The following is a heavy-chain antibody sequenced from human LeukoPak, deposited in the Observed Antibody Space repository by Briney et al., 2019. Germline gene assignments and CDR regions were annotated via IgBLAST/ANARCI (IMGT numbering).Heavy chain of an antibody. Sequence: GGSLRLSCAASGFTFSSYWMSWVRQAPGKGLEWVANIKQDGREKNYVDSVKGRFSISRDNAKNSLYLQMNSLRAEDTAVYYCAREGFAAASDIWGQGTMVTVSS. J-gene: IGHJ3*02. CDR2: IKQDGREK. CDR1: GFTFSSYW. D-gene: IGHD2-15*01. CDR3: AREGFAAASDI. V-gene: IGHV3-7*01.